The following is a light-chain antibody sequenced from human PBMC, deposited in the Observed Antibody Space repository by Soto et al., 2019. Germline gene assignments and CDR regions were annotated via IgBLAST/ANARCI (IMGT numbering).Light chain of an antibody. CDR2: DDG. Sequence: PGHTDGNTCWGNNIGSKSVHCYHHKPGQAPVLVVYDDGARPSGIPERFSGPNSGNTATLTISRFDAGDEADYYGQVWSSRSDNQGLATGIKVTV. CDR3: QVWSSRSDNQG. J-gene: IGLJ1*01. V-gene: IGLV3-21*02. CDR1: NIGSKS.